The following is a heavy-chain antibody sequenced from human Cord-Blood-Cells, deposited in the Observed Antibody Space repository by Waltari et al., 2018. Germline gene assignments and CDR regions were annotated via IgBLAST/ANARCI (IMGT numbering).Heavy chain of an antibody. Sequence: QVQLVQSGAEVKKPGASVKVSCKVSGYTLTELSMHWVRQAPGKGLEWMGGFEPEDGETIYAQKVQGRVTMTEDTSTDTAYMELSSLRSEDTAVYYCASRPIYDFWSGYFDYWGQGTLVTVSS. D-gene: IGHD3-3*01. J-gene: IGHJ4*02. CDR3: ASRPIYDFWSGYFDY. V-gene: IGHV1-24*01. CDR1: GYTLTELS. CDR2: FEPEDGET.